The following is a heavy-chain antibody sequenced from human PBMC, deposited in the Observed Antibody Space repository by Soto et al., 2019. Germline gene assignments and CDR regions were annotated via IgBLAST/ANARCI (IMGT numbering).Heavy chain of an antibody. D-gene: IGHD1-7*01. CDR1: GYSISSGYY. V-gene: IGHV4-38-2*01. J-gene: IGHJ4*02. CDR3: ARGITGTRGRGDY. Sequence: ETLSLTCAVSGYSISSGYYWGWIRQPPGKGLEWIGSIYHSGSTYYNPSLKSRVTISVDTSKNQFSLKLSSVTAADTTVYYCARGITGTRGRGDYWGQGTLVTVSS. CDR2: IYHSGST.